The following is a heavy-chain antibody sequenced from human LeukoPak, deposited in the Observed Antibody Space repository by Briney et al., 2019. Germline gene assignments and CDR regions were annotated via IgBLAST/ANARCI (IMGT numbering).Heavy chain of an antibody. Sequence: GASVKVSCKASGYTFTSYAMNWVRQAPGQGLEWMGWINTNTGNPTYAQGFTGRFVFSLDTSVSTAYLQISSLKAEDTAVYYCARALTDYGDYHYYYYGMDVWGQGTTVTVSS. CDR2: INTNTGNP. D-gene: IGHD4-17*01. V-gene: IGHV7-4-1*02. CDR3: ARALTDYGDYHYYYYGMDV. CDR1: GYTFTSYA. J-gene: IGHJ6*02.